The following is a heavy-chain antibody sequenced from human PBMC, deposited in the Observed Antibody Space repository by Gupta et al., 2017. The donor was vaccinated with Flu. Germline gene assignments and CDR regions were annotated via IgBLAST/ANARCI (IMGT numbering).Heavy chain of an antibody. CDR2: IFAPNSDT. CDR3: ARHLGGNPFDS. J-gene: IGHJ4*02. V-gene: IGHV5-51*01. Sequence: EVQLMQSGTEVKRAGESLQIFCEGSEDTFSKFWIVWVRQVPGKGLECMGLIFAPNSDTRYSPAFEGQVTISADKSRNIAYLHWSRLKASDSALYYCARHLGGNPFDSWGQGTLVTVSS. D-gene: IGHD2-15*01. CDR1: EDTFSKFW.